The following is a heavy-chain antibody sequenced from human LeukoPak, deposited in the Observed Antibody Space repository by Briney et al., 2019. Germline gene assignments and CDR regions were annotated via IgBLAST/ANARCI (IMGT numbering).Heavy chain of an antibody. J-gene: IGHJ6*04. CDR3: AAGTSIAVAGTPYYYYYYGMDV. V-gene: IGHV1-58*01. CDR1: GFTFTTSA. D-gene: IGHD6-19*01. CDR2: IVVGSGDT. Sequence: ASVKVSCKASGFTFTTSAVQWVRQARGQRLEWIGWIVVGSGDTNYAQKFQERVTITRDISTSTAYMELSSLRSEDTAVYYCAAGTSIAVAGTPYYYYYYGMDVWGKGTTVTVSS.